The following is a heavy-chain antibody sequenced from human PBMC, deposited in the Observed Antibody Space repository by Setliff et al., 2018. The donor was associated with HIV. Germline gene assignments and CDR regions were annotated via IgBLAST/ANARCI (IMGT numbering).Heavy chain of an antibody. CDR2: IWYDGSNK. Sequence: GGSLRLSCAASGFTVFSNYMSWVRQAPGKGLEWVAVIWYDGSNKYYADSVKGRFTISRDNSKNTLYLQMSSLRAEDTVVYYCARDPRYSSGWYGSIYWGQGTLVTVSS. J-gene: IGHJ4*02. CDR1: GFTVFSNY. D-gene: IGHD6-19*01. V-gene: IGHV3-33*08. CDR3: ARDPRYSSGWYGSIY.